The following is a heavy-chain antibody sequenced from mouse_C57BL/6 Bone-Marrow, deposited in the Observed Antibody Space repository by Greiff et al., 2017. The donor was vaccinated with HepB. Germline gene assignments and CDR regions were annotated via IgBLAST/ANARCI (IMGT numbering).Heavy chain of an antibody. D-gene: IGHD1-1*01. Sequence: QVQLKESGPGLVQPSQSLSITCTVSGFSLTSYGVHWVRQSPGKGLEWLGVIWRGGSTDYNAAFMSRLSITKDNSTSQVFFKMNSLQADDTAIYYCAISPYYYGSSPFAYWGQGTLVTVSA. CDR3: AISPYYYGSSPFAY. CDR1: GFSLTSYG. J-gene: IGHJ3*01. V-gene: IGHV2-5*01. CDR2: IWRGGST.